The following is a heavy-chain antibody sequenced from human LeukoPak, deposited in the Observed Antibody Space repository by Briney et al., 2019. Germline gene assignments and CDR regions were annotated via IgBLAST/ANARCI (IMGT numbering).Heavy chain of an antibody. CDR2: ISSSSSTI. D-gene: IGHD4-17*01. CDR3: ARGGNYGDYGGAFDI. V-gene: IGHV3-48*04. Sequence: GGSLRLSCAASGFTFSSYSMNWVRQAPGKGLEWVSYISSSSSTIYYADSVKGRFTISRDNAKNSLYLQMNSLRAEDTAVYYCARGGNYGDYGGAFDIWGQGTKVTVSS. CDR1: GFTFSSYS. J-gene: IGHJ3*02.